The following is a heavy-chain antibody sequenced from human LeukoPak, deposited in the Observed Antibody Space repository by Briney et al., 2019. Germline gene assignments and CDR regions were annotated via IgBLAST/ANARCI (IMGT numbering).Heavy chain of an antibody. CDR2: ISWNSGSI. V-gene: IGHV3-9*01. J-gene: IGHJ4*02. CDR3: ARGVRIAVAGNIDY. Sequence: GGSLRLSCAASGSTFDDYAMHRVRQAPGKGLEWVSGISWNSGSIGYADSVKGRFTISRDNAKNSLYLQMNSLRAEDTAVYYCARGVRIAVAGNIDYWGQGTLVTVSS. CDR1: GSTFDDYA. D-gene: IGHD6-19*01.